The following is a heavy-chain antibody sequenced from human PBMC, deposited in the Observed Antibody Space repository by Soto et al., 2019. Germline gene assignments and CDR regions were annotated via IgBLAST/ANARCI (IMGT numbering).Heavy chain of an antibody. CDR3: AKVQWQWLDLDAFDI. D-gene: IGHD6-19*01. CDR1: GFTFSSYA. J-gene: IGHJ3*02. V-gene: IGHV3-23*01. CDR2: ISGSGGST. Sequence: EVQLLESGGGLVQPGGSLRLSCAASGFTFSSYAMSWVRQAPGKGLEWVSAISGSGGSTYYADSVKGRFTISRDNTKNTLYLQMNSLRAGDTAVYYCAKVQWQWLDLDAFDIWGQGTMVTVSS.